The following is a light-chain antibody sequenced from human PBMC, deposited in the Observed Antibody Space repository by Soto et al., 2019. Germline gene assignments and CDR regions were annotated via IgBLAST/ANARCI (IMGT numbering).Light chain of an antibody. CDR3: QQYGSSPLT. Sequence: EIVLMQSPGTLSLSPGERATLSFRASQSVSSSYLAWYQQKPGQAPRLLIYGASSRATGIPDRFSGSGSGTDFTLTISRLEPEDFAVYYCQQYGSSPLTFGGGTQVEIK. CDR2: GAS. J-gene: IGKJ4*01. V-gene: IGKV3-20*01. CDR1: QSVSSSY.